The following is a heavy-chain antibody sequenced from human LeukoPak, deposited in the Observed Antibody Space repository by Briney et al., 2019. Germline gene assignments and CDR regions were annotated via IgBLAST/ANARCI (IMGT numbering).Heavy chain of an antibody. Sequence: SETLSLTCTVSGGSISSSSYYWGWIRQPPGKGLEWIGSIYYSGSTYYNPSLKSRVTISVDTSKNQFSLKLSSVTAADTAVYYCARDLRLWYFDYWGQGTLVTVSS. J-gene: IGHJ4*02. CDR3: ARDLRLWYFDY. CDR1: GGSISSSSYY. CDR2: IYYSGST. V-gene: IGHV4-39*07. D-gene: IGHD4-17*01.